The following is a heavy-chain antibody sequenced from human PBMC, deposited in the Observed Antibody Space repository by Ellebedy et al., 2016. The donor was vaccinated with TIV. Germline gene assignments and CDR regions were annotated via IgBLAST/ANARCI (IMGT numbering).Heavy chain of an antibody. V-gene: IGHV3-23*01. J-gene: IGHJ4*02. D-gene: IGHD5-18*01. CDR1: GFTFSSYA. CDR3: AKDRTPGDGYWVFDN. Sequence: GESLKISCAASGFTFSSYAMSWVRQAPGKGLEWVSTISNTCSRTYYADSVEGRFIISRDNSKKTLYLQMNSLRAEDTAVYFCAKDRTPGDGYWVFDNWGQGTLVSVSS. CDR2: ISNTCSRT.